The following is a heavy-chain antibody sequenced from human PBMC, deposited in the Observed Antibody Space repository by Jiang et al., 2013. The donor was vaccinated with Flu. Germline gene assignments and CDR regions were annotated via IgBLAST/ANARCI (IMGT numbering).Heavy chain of an antibody. CDR2: IIPILGIA. V-gene: IGHV1-69*10. CDR3: ARESDGYNPSGNWFDP. D-gene: IGHD5-24*01. J-gene: IGHJ5*02. Sequence: GAEVKKPGSSVKVSCKASGGTFSSYAISWVRQAPGQGLEWMGGIIPILGIANYAQKFQGRVTITADKSTSTAYMELSSLRSEDTAVYYCARESDGYNPSGNWFDPWGQGTLVTVSS. CDR1: GGTFSSYA.